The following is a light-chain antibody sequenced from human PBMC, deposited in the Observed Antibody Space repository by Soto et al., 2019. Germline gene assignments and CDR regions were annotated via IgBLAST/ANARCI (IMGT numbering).Light chain of an antibody. V-gene: IGKV3-11*01. CDR2: DAS. CDR1: QSVSGS. J-gene: IGKJ1*01. CDR3: QQYYTTPPT. Sequence: EIVLTQSPAILSLSPGEKATLSCRASQSVSGSLGWYQQKPGQAPRLIIYDASVRATGIPARFSGSGSGTDFTLTISSLQAEDAAVYYCQQYYTTPPTFGLGTKVEVK.